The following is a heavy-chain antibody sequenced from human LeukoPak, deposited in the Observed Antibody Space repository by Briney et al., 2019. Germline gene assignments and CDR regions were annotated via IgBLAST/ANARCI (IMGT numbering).Heavy chain of an antibody. CDR1: SDSISSYY. CDR2: FYYSGST. CDR3: ARDGIGSTPY. J-gene: IGHJ4*02. V-gene: IGHV4-59*12. D-gene: IGHD2-2*01. Sequence: SSETLSLTCTVSSDSISSYYWSWIRQSPEKGLDWIGYFYYSGSTNYNPSLKSRATISVDTSKNQFSLKLSSVTAADTAVYYCARDGIGSTPYWGQGTLVTVSS.